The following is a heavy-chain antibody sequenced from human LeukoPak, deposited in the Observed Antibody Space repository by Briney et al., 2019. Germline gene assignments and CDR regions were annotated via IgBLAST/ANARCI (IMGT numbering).Heavy chain of an antibody. CDR3: ARGVAAAGTHLGPWFDP. J-gene: IGHJ5*02. CDR2: ISSGGSTI. D-gene: IGHD6-13*01. Sequence: PGGSLRLSCAASGFTFSSYEMNWVRQAPGKGLEWVSYISSGGSTIYYADSVKGRFTISRDNAKNSLYLQMNGLRAEDTAVYYCARGVAAAGTHLGPWFDPWGQGTLVTVSS. CDR1: GFTFSSYE. V-gene: IGHV3-48*03.